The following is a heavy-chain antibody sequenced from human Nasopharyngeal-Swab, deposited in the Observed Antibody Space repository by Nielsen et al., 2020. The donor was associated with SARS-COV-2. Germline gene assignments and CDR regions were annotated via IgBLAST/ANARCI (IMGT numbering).Heavy chain of an antibody. D-gene: IGHD3-22*01. CDR2: IWYDGSNK. CDR1: GYTFTSYY. CDR3: ARDFGAYYDSTAKAY. Sequence: SCKASGYTFTSYYMHWVRQAPGKGLEWVAVIWYDGSNKYYADSVKGRFTISRDNSKNTLYLQMNSLRAEDTAVYYCARDFGAYYDSTAKAYWGQGTLVTVSS. J-gene: IGHJ4*02. V-gene: IGHV3-33*01.